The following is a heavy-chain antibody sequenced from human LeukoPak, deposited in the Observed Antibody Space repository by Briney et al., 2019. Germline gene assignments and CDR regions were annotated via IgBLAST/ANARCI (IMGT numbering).Heavy chain of an antibody. V-gene: IGHV1-18*01. D-gene: IGHD3-22*01. CDR3: ARDGTGYYNDAFDI. Sequence: EASVKVSCKASGYTFTSYGISWVRQAPGQGLEWMGWISAYNGNTNYAQKLQGRVTMTTDTSTSTAYMELRSLRSDDTAVYYCARDGTGYYNDAFDIWGQGTMVIVSS. J-gene: IGHJ3*02. CDR1: GYTFTSYG. CDR2: ISAYNGNT.